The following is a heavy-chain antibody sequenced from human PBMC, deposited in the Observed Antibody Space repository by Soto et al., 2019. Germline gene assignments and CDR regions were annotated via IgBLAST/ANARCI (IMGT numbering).Heavy chain of an antibody. J-gene: IGHJ4*02. CDR2: ISYDGSNK. CDR3: ARVGAAMVTVDY. Sequence: PGGSLRLSCAASGFTFSSYAMHWVRQAPGKGLEWVAVISYDGSNKYYADSVKGRFTISRDNSKNTLYLQMNSLRAEDTAVYYCARVGAAMVTVDYWGQGTLVTVSS. D-gene: IGHD5-18*01. V-gene: IGHV3-30-3*01. CDR1: GFTFSSYA.